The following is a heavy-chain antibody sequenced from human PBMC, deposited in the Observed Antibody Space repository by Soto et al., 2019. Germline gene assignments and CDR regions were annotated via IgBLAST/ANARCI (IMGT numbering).Heavy chain of an antibody. V-gene: IGHV3-33*01. CDR1: GFTFSSYG. Sequence: PGGSLRLSCAASGFTFSSYGMHWVRQAPGKGLEWVAVIWYDGSKIYYADSVKGRFTISRDNSKSTLYLQMNSLRAEDMAVYYCARPLEQHQLGFGMDVWGQGSPVTVSS. J-gene: IGHJ6*01. CDR3: ARPLEQHQLGFGMDV. CDR2: IWYDGSKI. D-gene: IGHD6-13*01.